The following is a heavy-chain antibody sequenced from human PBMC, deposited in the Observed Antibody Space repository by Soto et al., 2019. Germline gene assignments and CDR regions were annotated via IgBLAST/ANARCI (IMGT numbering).Heavy chain of an antibody. CDR3: AKDLSYCSDVSCYSFDY. V-gene: IGHV3-30*18. CDR1: GFTFSSYG. CDR2: ISYDGSNK. J-gene: IGHJ4*02. Sequence: QVQLVESGGGVIEPGRSLRLSGAASGFTFSSYGMHWVREAPGKGLERVTVISYDGSNKYYADSVKGRFTISRDSSRNTLYLQMNSLRVEDTAVYYCAKDLSYCSDVSCYSFDYWGQGTLVTVSS. D-gene: IGHD2-15*01.